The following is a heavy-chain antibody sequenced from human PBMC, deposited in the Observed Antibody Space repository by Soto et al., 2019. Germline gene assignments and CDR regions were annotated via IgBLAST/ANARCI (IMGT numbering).Heavy chain of an antibody. CDR3: ARGSTIVRGAPSWFDP. CDR2: IIPIAAIA. D-gene: IGHD3-10*01. J-gene: IGHJ5*02. V-gene: IGHV1-69*02. Sequence: QVQLVQSGAEVKKPGSSVKVSCKASGGTFSRYTINWVRQAPGQGLEWMGRIIPIAAIANYTQKFRGRVTSTVDKSSTTAYMELSSLRSDDTAVYYCARGSTIVRGAPSWFDPWGQGTLVTVSS. CDR1: GGTFSRYT.